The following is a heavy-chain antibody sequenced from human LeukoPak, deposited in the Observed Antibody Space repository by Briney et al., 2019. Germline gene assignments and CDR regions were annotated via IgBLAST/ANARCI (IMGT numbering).Heavy chain of an antibody. V-gene: IGHV3-74*01. Sequence: GGSLRLSCAASGFTFSRYWMHWVRQAPGKGLVWVSRIESDGTTTTYADSVKGRFTISRDNAKNTLYLQMNSLRAEDTAVYYCTRGQSSGYSSGDYWGQGTLVAVPS. CDR2: IESDGTTT. D-gene: IGHD3-22*01. J-gene: IGHJ4*02. CDR1: GFTFSRYW. CDR3: TRGQSSGYSSGDY.